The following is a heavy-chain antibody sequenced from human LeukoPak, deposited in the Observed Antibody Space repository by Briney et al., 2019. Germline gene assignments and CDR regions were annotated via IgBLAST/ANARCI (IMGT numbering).Heavy chain of an antibody. V-gene: IGHV3-23*01. CDR2: ISGSGGST. D-gene: IGHD6-13*01. CDR1: GFTFSSYA. J-gene: IGHJ4*02. CDR3: ANLIAAAGTPIDY. Sequence: PGGSLRLSCAASGFTFSSYAMSWVRQAPGEGLKWVSAISGSGGSTYYADSVEGRFTISRDNSKDTLFLQMNSLRAEDTAVYYCANLIAAAGTPIDYWGLGTLVTVSS.